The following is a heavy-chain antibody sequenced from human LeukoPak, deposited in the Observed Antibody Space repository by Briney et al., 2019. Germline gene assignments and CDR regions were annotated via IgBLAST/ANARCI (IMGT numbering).Heavy chain of an antibody. Sequence: PGGSLRLSCAASGFTFSSYEMNWVRQAPGKGLEWVANIKQDGSEKYYVDSVEGRFTISRDNAKNSLYLQMNSLRAEDTAVYYCARDLIAVAGTFGYWGQGTLVTVSS. CDR1: GFTFSSYE. CDR2: IKQDGSEK. V-gene: IGHV3-7*01. D-gene: IGHD6-19*01. CDR3: ARDLIAVAGTFGY. J-gene: IGHJ4*02.